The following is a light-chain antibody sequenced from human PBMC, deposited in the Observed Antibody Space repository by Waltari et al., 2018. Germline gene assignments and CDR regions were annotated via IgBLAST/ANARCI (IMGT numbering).Light chain of an antibody. CDR2: ASS. CDR3: HQSGGSGRA. CDR1: QGVSTY. J-gene: IGKJ4*01. Sequence: AIRMTQSPASLSASTGDRVTISCRASQGVSTYLAWYQQKPGKAPSLLIYASSTLESGVPSKFSGSGSGTDFTLTISRLEPEDFAVYYCHQSGGSGRAFGGGTKVEIK. V-gene: IGKV1-8*01.